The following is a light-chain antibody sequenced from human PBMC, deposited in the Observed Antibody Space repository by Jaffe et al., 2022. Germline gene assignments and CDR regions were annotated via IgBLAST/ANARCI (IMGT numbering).Light chain of an antibody. J-gene: IGLJ3*02. CDR1: ISDVGGYKF. V-gene: IGLV2-8*01. Sequence: QSALTQPPSASGSPGQSVTISCTGTISDVGGYKFVSWYQQHPGKAPKLMIFEVNERPSGVPDRFSGSKSGNTASLTVSGLQADDEADYYCSSYAGRNTWVFGGGTKVTVL. CDR3: SSYAGRNTWV. CDR2: EVN.